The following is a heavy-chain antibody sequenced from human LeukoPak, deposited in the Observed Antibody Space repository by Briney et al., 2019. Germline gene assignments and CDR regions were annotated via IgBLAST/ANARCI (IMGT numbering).Heavy chain of an antibody. J-gene: IGHJ4*02. Sequence: GGSLRLSCAASGFTFSSYWMSWVRQAPGEGLEWVANIKQDGSEKYYVDSVKGRFTISRDNAKNSLYLQMNSLRAEDTAVYYCARFLYSGYDYFDYWGQGTLVTVSS. CDR1: GFTFSSYW. CDR2: IKQDGSEK. D-gene: IGHD5-12*01. V-gene: IGHV3-7*01. CDR3: ARFLYSGYDYFDY.